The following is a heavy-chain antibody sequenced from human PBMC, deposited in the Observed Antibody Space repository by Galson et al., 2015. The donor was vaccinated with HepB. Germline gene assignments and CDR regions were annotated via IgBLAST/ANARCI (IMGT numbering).Heavy chain of an antibody. CDR1: GFTFSDYS. CDR3: ARSGIAARGPFDY. CDR2: MSSSGSTI. Sequence: SLRLSCAASGFTFSDYSMSWIRQAPGKGLEWVSYMSSSGSTIYYAESLKGRFTISRDNAKSSLSLQMNSLRVEDTAVYYCARSGIAARGPFDYWGQGAPVTVSS. V-gene: IGHV3-11*01. D-gene: IGHD6-6*01. J-gene: IGHJ4*02.